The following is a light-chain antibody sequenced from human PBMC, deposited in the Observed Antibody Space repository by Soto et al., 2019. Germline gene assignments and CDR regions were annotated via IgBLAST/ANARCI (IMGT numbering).Light chain of an antibody. Sequence: IVLTQSPATLSLSPGEDATHSCRASLSVNTFLAWYQQKPGQAPRLLIYDASNRATGIPPRFSGSGSGTDFTLTISSLEPEDFVFYYCQQRSNWGITFGQGTRLEIK. CDR2: DAS. V-gene: IGKV3-11*01. J-gene: IGKJ5*01. CDR3: QQRSNWGIT. CDR1: LSVNTF.